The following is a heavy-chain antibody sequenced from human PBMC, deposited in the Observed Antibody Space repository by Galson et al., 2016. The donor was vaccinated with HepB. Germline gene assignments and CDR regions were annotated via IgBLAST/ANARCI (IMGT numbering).Heavy chain of an antibody. CDR3: ARHYADSGVLES. Sequence: QSGAEVKKPGESLRISCKASGYLFTTYWISWVRQMPGKGLEWMARINPSDSESNYSPSLQGHVTISVDKSISTAYMQWSSLKASDTAMYYCARHYADSGVLESWGQGTLVTVSS. CDR1: GYLFTTYW. D-gene: IGHD3-3*01. V-gene: IGHV5-10-1*01. CDR2: INPSDSES. J-gene: IGHJ5*02.